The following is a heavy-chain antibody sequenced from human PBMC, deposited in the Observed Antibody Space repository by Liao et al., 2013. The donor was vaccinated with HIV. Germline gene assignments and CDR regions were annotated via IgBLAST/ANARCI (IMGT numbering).Heavy chain of an antibody. D-gene: IGHD2-21*01. Sequence: QVQLQQWGAGLLKPSETLSLTCGVYGGSLTNYYWTWLRQIPGKGLEWIGEISHSRSTNYNPSLKSRVTISLDTCKNDFSLQVSSVTAADTAVYYCARQPIPLPGLPASLEIYSFDIWGQGTTVIVSS. V-gene: IGHV4-34*02. CDR3: ARQPIPLPGLPASLEIYSFDI. CDR1: GGSLTNYY. CDR2: ISHSRST. J-gene: IGHJ3*02.